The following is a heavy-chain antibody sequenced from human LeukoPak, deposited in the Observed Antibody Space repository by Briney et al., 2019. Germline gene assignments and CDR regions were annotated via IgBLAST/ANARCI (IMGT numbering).Heavy chain of an antibody. Sequence: GGSLRLSCVASGFTFSSYNMIWVRQAPGKGLEWVSGLSGSGRATYYAHSVKGRFTISRENSKNAMFLQMNSLRVDDTAVYYCARQRVMLTGTGGTWIDPWGQGTLVTVSS. CDR1: GFTFSSYN. J-gene: IGHJ5*02. D-gene: IGHD1/OR15-1a*01. CDR3: ARQRVMLTGTGGTWIDP. CDR2: LSGSGRAT. V-gene: IGHV3-23*01.